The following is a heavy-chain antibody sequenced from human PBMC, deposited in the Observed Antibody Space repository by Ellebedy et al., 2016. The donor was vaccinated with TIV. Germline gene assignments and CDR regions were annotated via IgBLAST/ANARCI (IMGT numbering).Heavy chain of an antibody. J-gene: IGHJ3*02. CDR2: LYSGGDK. CDR1: GDSLGSVGSC. Sequence: PGGSLRLSCTVSGDSLGSVGSCWTWVRQAPGKGLEWVSVLYSGGDKLYAASVKGRFSISRDNSKNTLNLQMNSLRDEDTAVYFCASIAPDCGADCFSFRAFDIWGQGTLVTVSS. CDR3: ASIAPDCGADCFSFRAFDI. D-gene: IGHD2-21*02. V-gene: IGHV3-53*01.